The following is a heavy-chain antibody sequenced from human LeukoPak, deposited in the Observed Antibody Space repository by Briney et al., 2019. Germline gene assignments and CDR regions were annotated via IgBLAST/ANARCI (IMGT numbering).Heavy chain of an antibody. J-gene: IGHJ3*02. CDR1: GGSFSCYY. Sequence: SETLSLTCAISGGSFSCYYWSWIRQPPGKGLEWIGEINHSGSSHYTPSLKSRITISVDTPKNQFSLRLSSMTAADTAVYYCARVGVDSSGYYYVNAFDIWGQGTMVTVSS. D-gene: IGHD3-22*01. CDR2: INHSGSS. V-gene: IGHV4-34*01. CDR3: ARVGVDSSGYYYVNAFDI.